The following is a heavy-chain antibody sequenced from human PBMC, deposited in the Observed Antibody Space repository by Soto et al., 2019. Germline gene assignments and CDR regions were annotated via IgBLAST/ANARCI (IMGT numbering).Heavy chain of an antibody. J-gene: IGHJ4*02. CDR3: ARGVTTVTTIDY. D-gene: IGHD4-17*01. CDR1: GGSISSGGYS. V-gene: IGHV4-30-2*01. Sequence: QLQLQESGSGLVKPSQTLSLTCAVSGGSISSGGYSWSWIRQPPGKGLEWIGYIYHSGSTYYNPSLKSRVTISVDRSKNQFSLKLSSVTAADTAAYYCARGVTTVTTIDYWGQGTLVTVSS. CDR2: IYHSGST.